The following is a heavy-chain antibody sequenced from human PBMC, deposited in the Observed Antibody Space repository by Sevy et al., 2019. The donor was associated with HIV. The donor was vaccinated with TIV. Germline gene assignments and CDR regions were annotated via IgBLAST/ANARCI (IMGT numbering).Heavy chain of an antibody. CDR1: GFTFSSHW. Sequence: GGSLRLSCVASGFTFSSHWMSWVRQAPGKGLEWVANIKGDESARYYVDSVKGRFTISRDNAKNSVNLQMTSLRAEDTDIYYGARLDIKGALGGVIYTPGGDFWGQGTLVTVSS. J-gene: IGHJ4*02. CDR2: IKGDESAR. D-gene: IGHD3-16*01. CDR3: ARLDIKGALGGVIYTPGGDF. V-gene: IGHV3-7*01.